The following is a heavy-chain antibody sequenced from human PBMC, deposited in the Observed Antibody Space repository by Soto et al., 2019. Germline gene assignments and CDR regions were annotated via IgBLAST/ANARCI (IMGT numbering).Heavy chain of an antibody. J-gene: IGHJ4*02. D-gene: IGHD2-15*01. CDR2: INEDGSET. V-gene: IGHV3-7*01. CDR3: ASRFCSVAACYRAGYRVFDY. Sequence: EVQLVESGGGLVQPGGSLRLSCAASGYPFNKYWLTWVRQAPGKGLEWVANINEDGSETYYLDSVRGRFTTSRDNAENSLFLQMNSLRAEDTAVYYCASRFCSVAACYRAGYRVFDYWGPGTVVTVSS. CDR1: GYPFNKYW.